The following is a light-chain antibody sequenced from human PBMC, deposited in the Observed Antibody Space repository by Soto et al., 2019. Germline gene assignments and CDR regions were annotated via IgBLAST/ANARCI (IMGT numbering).Light chain of an antibody. V-gene: IGLV2-11*01. J-gene: IGLJ1*01. CDR1: SSDVGGYNY. Sequence: SVLTQPRSLSGSPGQSVTISCTGTSSDVGGYNYVSWYQQHPGKAPKLMIYDVSKRPSGVPDRFSGSKSGNTASLTISGLQAEDEADYYCCSYAGSYTYVLRTGTKVTVL. CDR3: CSYAGSYTYV. CDR2: DVS.